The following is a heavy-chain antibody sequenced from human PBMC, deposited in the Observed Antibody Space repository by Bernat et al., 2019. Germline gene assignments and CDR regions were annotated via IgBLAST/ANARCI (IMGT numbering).Heavy chain of an antibody. CDR1: GYTFTSYD. CDR2: MNPNSGNT. Sequence: QVQLVQSGAEVKKPGASVKVSCKASGYTFTSYDINWVRQATGQGLEWMGWMNPNSGNTGNAQKFQGRVTMTRNTSISTAYIELSSLGSEDKAVYYCARRMAAGGTTLGYWGQGTLVTVSS. D-gene: IGHD6-13*01. CDR3: ARRMAAGGTTLGY. V-gene: IGHV1-8*01. J-gene: IGHJ4*02.